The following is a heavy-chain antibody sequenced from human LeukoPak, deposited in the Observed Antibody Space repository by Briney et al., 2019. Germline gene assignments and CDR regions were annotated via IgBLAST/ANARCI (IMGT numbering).Heavy chain of an antibody. CDR1: GFTFSSYW. CDR3: ASLRITMIVAQQQGLYYGMDV. Sequence: PGGSLRLSCAASGFTFSSYWMQWIRQPPGKGLEWIGEINHSGSTNYNPSLKSRVTISVDTSKNQFSLKLSSVTAADTAVYYCASLRITMIVAQQQGLYYGMDVWGQGTTVTVSS. V-gene: IGHV4-34*01. D-gene: IGHD3-22*01. J-gene: IGHJ6*02. CDR2: INHSGST.